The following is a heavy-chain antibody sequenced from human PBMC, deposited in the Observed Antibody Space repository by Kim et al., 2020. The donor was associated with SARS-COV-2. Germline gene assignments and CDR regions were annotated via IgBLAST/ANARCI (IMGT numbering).Heavy chain of an antibody. D-gene: IGHD4-17*01. V-gene: IGHV3-15*01. CDR1: GFTFSNAW. CDR3: TTMTDTVTTMGFDY. J-gene: IGHJ4*02. Sequence: GGSLRLSCAASGFTFSNAWMSWVRQAPGKGLEWVGRIKSKTDGGTTDYAAPVKGRFTISRDDSKNTLYLQMNSLKTEDTAVYYCTTMTDTVTTMGFDYWGQGTLVTVSS. CDR2: IKSKTDGGTT.